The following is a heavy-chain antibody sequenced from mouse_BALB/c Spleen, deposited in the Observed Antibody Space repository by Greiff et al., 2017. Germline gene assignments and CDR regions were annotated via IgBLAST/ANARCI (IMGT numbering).Heavy chain of an antibody. V-gene: IGHV1-7*01. CDR3: ARWGTTVVAPDY. D-gene: IGHD1-1*01. J-gene: IGHJ2*01. CDR2: INPSTGYT. CDR1: GYTFTSYW. Sequence: VQLQQSGAELAKPGASVKMSCKASGYTFTSYWMHWVKQRPGQGLEWIGYINPSTGYTEYNQKFKDKATLTADKSSSTAYMQLSSLTSEDSAVYYCARWGTTVVAPDYWGQGTTLTVSS.